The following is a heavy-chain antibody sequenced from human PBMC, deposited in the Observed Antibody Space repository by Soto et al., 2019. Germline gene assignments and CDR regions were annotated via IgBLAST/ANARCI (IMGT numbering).Heavy chain of an antibody. CDR1: GGSISSYY. Sequence: SETLSLTCTVSGGSISSYYWSWIRQPPGKGLEWIGYIYYSGSTNYNPSLKSRVTISVDTSKNQFSLKLSSVTAADTAVYYCAREGSSSSGYYYYMDVWGKGTTVTVSS. D-gene: IGHD6-6*01. V-gene: IGHV4-59*01. CDR3: AREGSSSSGYYYYMDV. J-gene: IGHJ6*03. CDR2: IYYSGST.